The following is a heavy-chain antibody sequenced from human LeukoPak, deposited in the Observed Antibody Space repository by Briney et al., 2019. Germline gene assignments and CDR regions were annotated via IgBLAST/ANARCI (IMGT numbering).Heavy chain of an antibody. CDR3: ARDKVAATRQQVAWFDP. Sequence: GGSLRLSCAASGFTFSSYWMSWVRQAPGKGLEWVANIKQDGSEKYYVDSVKGRFTISRDNAKNSLYLQMSSLRSEDTAVYYCARDKVAATRQQVAWFDPWGQGTLVTVSS. J-gene: IGHJ5*02. CDR2: IKQDGSEK. V-gene: IGHV3-7*03. CDR1: GFTFSSYW. D-gene: IGHD2-15*01.